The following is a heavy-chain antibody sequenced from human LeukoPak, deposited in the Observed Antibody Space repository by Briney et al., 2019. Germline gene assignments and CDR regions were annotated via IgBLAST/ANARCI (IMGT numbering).Heavy chain of an antibody. CDR2: IYHSGST. Sequence: PSGTLSLTCAVSAGSISSSNWWSWVRQPPGKGLEWIGEIYHSGSTNYNPSLKSRVTISVDKSKNQFSLKLSSVTAADTAVYYCARALWFGETRLDYWGQGTLVTVSS. V-gene: IGHV4-4*02. CDR1: AGSISSSNW. D-gene: IGHD3-10*01. CDR3: ARALWFGETRLDY. J-gene: IGHJ4*02.